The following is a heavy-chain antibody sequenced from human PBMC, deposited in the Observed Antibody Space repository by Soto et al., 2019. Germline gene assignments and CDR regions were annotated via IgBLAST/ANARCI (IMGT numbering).Heavy chain of an antibody. CDR2: INSDGSST. V-gene: IGHV3-74*01. J-gene: IGHJ4*02. D-gene: IGHD3-22*01. CDR3: ARGYLHDSSGYYYSSFDY. CDR1: GFTFSSYW. Sequence: GGSRRLSCAASGFTFSSYWMHLVRQAPGKGLVWVSRINSDGSSTSYADSVKGRFTISRDNAKNTLYLQMNSLRAEDTAVYYCARGYLHDSSGYYYSSFDYWGQGTLVTVSS.